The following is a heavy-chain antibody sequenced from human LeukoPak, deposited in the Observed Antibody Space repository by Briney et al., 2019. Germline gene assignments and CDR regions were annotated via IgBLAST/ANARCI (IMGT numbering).Heavy chain of an antibody. CDR2: INWNSGSI. Sequence: GGSLRLSCVASGFTFDDYAMYWGRQAPGKGLEWVSSINWNSGSIGYVDSVKGRFTISRHNAKNSLYLQMNSLRAEDTALYYCAKQYSGSYYSPLYFEYWGQGTLVTVSS. CDR3: AKQYSGSYYSPLYFEY. D-gene: IGHD1-26*01. CDR1: GFTFDDYA. V-gene: IGHV3-9*01. J-gene: IGHJ4*02.